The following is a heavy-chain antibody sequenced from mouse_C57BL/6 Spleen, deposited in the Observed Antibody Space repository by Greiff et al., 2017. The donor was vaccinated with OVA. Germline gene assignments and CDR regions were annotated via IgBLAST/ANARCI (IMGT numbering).Heavy chain of an antibody. D-gene: IGHD2-3*01. CDR2: IYPGDGDT. Sequence: VQLQQSGPELVKPGASVKISCKASGYAFSSSWMNWVKQRPGKGLEWIGRIYPGDGDTNYNGKFKGKATLTADKSSSTAYMQLSSLTSEDSAVYFCARSGGYFLDYWGQGTTLTVSS. CDR1: GYAFSSSW. V-gene: IGHV1-82*01. J-gene: IGHJ2*01. CDR3: ARSGGYFLDY.